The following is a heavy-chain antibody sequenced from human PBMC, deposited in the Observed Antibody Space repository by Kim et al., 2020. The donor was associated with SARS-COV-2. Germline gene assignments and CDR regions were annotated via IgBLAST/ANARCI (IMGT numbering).Heavy chain of an antibody. CDR1: GYTFTSYA. CDR2: INAGNGNT. Sequence: ASVKVSCKASGYTFTSYAMHWVRQAPGQRLEWMGWINAGNGNTKYSQKFQGRVTITRDTSASTAYMELSSLRSEDTAVYYCARISVAAAGHGANWFDPWGQGTLVTVSS. CDR3: ARISVAAAGHGANWFDP. V-gene: IGHV1-3*01. J-gene: IGHJ5*02. D-gene: IGHD6-13*01.